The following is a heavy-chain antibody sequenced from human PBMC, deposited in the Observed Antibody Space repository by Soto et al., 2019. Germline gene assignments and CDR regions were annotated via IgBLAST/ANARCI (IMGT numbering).Heavy chain of an antibody. CDR3: AYSRYKGSGVDY. D-gene: IGHD3-10*01. V-gene: IGHV2-5*02. CDR2: IYWDDDK. Sequence: QITLKESGPTLVKPTQTLTLTCTFSGFSLSTSGVGVGWIRQPPGKALEWLALIYWDDDKRYSPSLKSRLTHTKDTSKHQVVLTMTNMNPVDTATYYCAYSRYKGSGVDYWGQGPLVTVSS. CDR1: GFSLSTSGVG. J-gene: IGHJ4*02.